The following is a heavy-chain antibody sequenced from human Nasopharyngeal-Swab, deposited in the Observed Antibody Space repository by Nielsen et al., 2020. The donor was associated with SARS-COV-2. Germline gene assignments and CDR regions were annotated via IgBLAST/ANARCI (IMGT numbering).Heavy chain of an antibody. J-gene: IGHJ5*02. D-gene: IGHD3-10*01. CDR1: GYTFTGYY. CDR3: ARGGKPITMVRGITPPGENWFDH. Sequence: ASVKVSCKASGYTFTGYYMHWVRQAPGQGLEWMGWINANSGGIKYAQKFQGRVTMARDTSITTAYMEMSRLRSDDTAVNYCARGGKPITMVRGITPPGENWFDHWGQGTLVTVSS. CDR2: INANSGGI. V-gene: IGHV1-2*02.